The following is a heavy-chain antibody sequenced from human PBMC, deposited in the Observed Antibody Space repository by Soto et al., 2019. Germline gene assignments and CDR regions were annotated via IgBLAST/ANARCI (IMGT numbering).Heavy chain of an antibody. CDR2: IKSDSDGGTT. D-gene: IGHD3-3*01. V-gene: IGHV3-15*01. CDR1: GFTLSKAW. CDR3: TTDALRFLEWFSY. J-gene: IGHJ4*02. Sequence: EVQLVESGGGLVKPGGSRRLSCVTSGFTLSKAWMSWVRQAPGKGLEWVGRIKSDSDGGTTDYAAPVKGRFTISRDDSKNTVYLQMNSLKTEDTAVYYCTTDALRFLEWFSYWGQGPLVTVSS.